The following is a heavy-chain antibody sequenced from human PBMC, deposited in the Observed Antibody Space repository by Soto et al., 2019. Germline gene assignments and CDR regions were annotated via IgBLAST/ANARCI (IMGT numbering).Heavy chain of an antibody. J-gene: IGHJ4*02. D-gene: IGHD4-17*01. CDR3: AHDSGDYGDFDY. CDR2: IYWNDDK. CDR1: GFSLSTSGVG. V-gene: IGHV2-5*01. Sequence: QITLKESGPPLVKPTQTLTLTCTFSGFSLSTSGVGVGWIRQPPGKALEWLALIYWNDDKRYSPSLKSRLTITKDTSKNQVVLTMTNMDPVDTATYYCAHDSGDYGDFDYWGQGTLVTVSS.